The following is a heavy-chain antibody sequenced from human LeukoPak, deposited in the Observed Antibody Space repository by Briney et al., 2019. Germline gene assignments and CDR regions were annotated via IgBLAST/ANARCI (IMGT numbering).Heavy chain of an antibody. J-gene: IGHJ4*02. Sequence: GRSLRLSCSASGFTFGTYAMHWVRQAPGKGLEWVAVIFDERNKFVADSVKGRFTISRDNFKNTLYLQMNSLRDEDTAVCYCARDPIAAEPDYFDYWGQGTLVTVSS. CDR1: GFTFGTYA. V-gene: IGHV3-30*04. CDR3: ARDPIAAEPDYFDY. D-gene: IGHD6-25*01. CDR2: IFDERNK.